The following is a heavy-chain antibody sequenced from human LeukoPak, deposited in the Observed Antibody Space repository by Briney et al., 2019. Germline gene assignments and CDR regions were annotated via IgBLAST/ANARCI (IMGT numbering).Heavy chain of an antibody. CDR1: GGTFSSYT. CDR2: IIPILGIA. Sequence: SVKVSCKASGGTFSSYTISWVRQAPGQGLEWMGRIIPILGIANYAQKFQGSVTITADKSTSTAYMELSSLRSEDTAVYYCAREVLAHYYGSGSNQYFDYWGQGTLVTVSS. D-gene: IGHD3-10*01. V-gene: IGHV1-69*04. J-gene: IGHJ4*02. CDR3: AREVLAHYYGSGSNQYFDY.